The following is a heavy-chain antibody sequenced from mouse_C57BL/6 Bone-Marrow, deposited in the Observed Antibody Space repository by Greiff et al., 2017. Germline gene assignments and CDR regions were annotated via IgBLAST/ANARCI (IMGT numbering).Heavy chain of an antibody. Sequence: QVQLQQSGPELVKPGASVKLSCKASGYTFTSYDINWVKQRPGQGLEWIGWIYPTDGSTKYNEKFKGKATLTVDTSSSTADMELHSLTSEDSAVSFWARVEYDGGSGEGYFDVWGRGTTVTVSS. CDR2: IYPTDGST. D-gene: IGHD1-1*01. CDR3: ARVEYDGGSGEGYFDV. V-gene: IGHV1-85*01. J-gene: IGHJ1*03. CDR1: GYTFTSYD.